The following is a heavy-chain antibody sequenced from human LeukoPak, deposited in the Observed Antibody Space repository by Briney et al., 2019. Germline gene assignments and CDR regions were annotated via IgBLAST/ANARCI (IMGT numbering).Heavy chain of an antibody. J-gene: IGHJ4*02. CDR3: ARVGGGSYYFYFDY. V-gene: IGHV1-46*01. D-gene: IGHD1-26*01. CDR2: INPSGGST. Sequence: RASVKVSCKASGYTFTSYYMHWVRQAPGQGLEWMGIINPSGGSTSYAQKLQGRLTMTTDTSTSTAYMELRSLRSDDTAVYYCARVGGGSYYFYFDYWGQGTLATVSS. CDR1: GYTFTSYY.